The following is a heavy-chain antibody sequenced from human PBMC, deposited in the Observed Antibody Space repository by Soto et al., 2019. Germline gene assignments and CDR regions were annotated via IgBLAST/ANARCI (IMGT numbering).Heavy chain of an antibody. CDR2: ISYDGSNK. V-gene: IGHV3-30-3*01. CDR3: ARDVYRYYYDSSGYYYPGYFDY. CDR1: GFTFSSYA. J-gene: IGHJ4*02. Sequence: GGSLRLSCAASGFTFSSYAMHWVRQAPGKGLEWVAVISYDGSNKYYADSVKGRFTISRDNSKNTLYLQMNSLRAEDTAVYYCARDVYRYYYDSSGYYYPGYFDYWGQGTLVTVSS. D-gene: IGHD3-22*01.